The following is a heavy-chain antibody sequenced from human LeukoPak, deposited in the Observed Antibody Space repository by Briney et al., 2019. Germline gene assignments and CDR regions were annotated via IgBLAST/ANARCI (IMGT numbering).Heavy chain of an antibody. CDR3: ARRRYSSSPFDY. CDR1: GGTFSSYA. CDR2: IIPIFGTA. J-gene: IGHJ4*02. D-gene: IGHD6-13*01. V-gene: IGHV1-69*13. Sequence: GASVKVSCKASGGTFSSYAISWVRQAPGQGLEWMGGIIPIFGTANYAQKFQGRVTITADESTSTAYMELSSLRSEDTAVYYCARRRYSSSPFDYWGQGTLVTVSS.